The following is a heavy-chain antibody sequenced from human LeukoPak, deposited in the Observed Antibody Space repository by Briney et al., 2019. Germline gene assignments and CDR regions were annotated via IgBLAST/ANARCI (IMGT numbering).Heavy chain of an antibody. CDR1: KYNFHNYG. Sequence: GGSLRLSCTTPKYNFHNYGLTWVRQAPGKELEWVSSISGSGGSTQYAASVQGRFTISRDNSKNTLYLQMNSLRAEDTAVYYCAKDPNGDYIGAFDIWGQGTMVTVSS. CDR2: ISGSGGST. D-gene: IGHD4-17*01. CDR3: AKDPNGDYIGAFDI. J-gene: IGHJ3*02. V-gene: IGHV3-23*01.